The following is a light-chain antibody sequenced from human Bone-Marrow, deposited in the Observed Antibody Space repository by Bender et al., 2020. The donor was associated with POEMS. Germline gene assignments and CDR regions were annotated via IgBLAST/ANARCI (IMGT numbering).Light chain of an antibody. CDR3: AAWDDSLSVWV. CDR1: SSNIGSNT. CDR2: TNN. J-gene: IGLJ3*02. Sequence: QSVLTQPPSVSGTPGQRVTISCSGSSSNIGSNTVNWYQQLPGTAPRLLIYTNNERPSGVPDRFSGSKSGTSASLAISGLRSEDEADYYCAAWDDSLSVWVFGGGTKLTVL. V-gene: IGLV1-44*01.